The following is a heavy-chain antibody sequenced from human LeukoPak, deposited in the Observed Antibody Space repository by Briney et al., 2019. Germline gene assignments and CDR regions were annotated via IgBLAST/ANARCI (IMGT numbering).Heavy chain of an antibody. D-gene: IGHD6-13*01. V-gene: IGHV4-34*01. CDR3: ARGKRGYSSSWYDY. Sequence: SETLSLTCAVYGGSFSGYYWSWIRQPPGKGLEWIGEISHSGSTNYNPSLKSRVTISVDTSKNQFSLKLSSVTAADTAVYYCARGKRGYSSSWYDYWGQGTLVTVSS. CDR1: GGSFSGYY. CDR2: ISHSGST. J-gene: IGHJ4*02.